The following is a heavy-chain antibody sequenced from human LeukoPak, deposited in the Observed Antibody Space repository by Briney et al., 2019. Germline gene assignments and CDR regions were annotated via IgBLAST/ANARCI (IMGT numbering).Heavy chain of an antibody. CDR2: IYYSGST. V-gene: IGHV4-30-4*01. Sequence: PSETLSLTCTVSGGSVSSADYYWSWIRQPPGKGLEWIGYIYYSGSTYYNPSLKSRVTISVDMSKNQFSLKLSSVTAADTAVYYCARDAGNCSGGSCYSSGVDYWGQGTLVTVSS. D-gene: IGHD2-15*01. CDR3: ARDAGNCSGGSCYSSGVDY. CDR1: GGSVSSADYY. J-gene: IGHJ4*02.